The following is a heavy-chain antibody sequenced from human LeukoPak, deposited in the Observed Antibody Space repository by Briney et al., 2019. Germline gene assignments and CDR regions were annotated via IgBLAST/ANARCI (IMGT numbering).Heavy chain of an antibody. Sequence: WASVKVSCKASGYTFTNYYMHWVRQAPGQGLEWLGLITPSGGSTWYAQKFQGRVTMTRDMSTSTDYMELSSLRSEDTAVYYCARDNSVGDYAWWFDPWGQGTLVTVSS. J-gene: IGHJ5*02. D-gene: IGHD1-26*01. CDR1: GYTFTNYY. CDR2: ITPSGGST. CDR3: ARDNSVGDYAWWFDP. V-gene: IGHV1-46*01.